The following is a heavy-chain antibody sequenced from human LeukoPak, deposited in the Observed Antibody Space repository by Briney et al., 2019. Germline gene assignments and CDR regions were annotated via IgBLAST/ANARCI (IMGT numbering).Heavy chain of an antibody. CDR3: ASGRYSYGHEH. D-gene: IGHD5-18*01. J-gene: IGHJ4*01. Sequence: SETLSLTCTVSGDSISSGSYYWSWIRQPPGKGLEWIGYIYYTGSTNYNPSLKSRLTISLDTSKNQFSLKLSSVTAADTAVYYCASGRYSYGHEHWGQGTQVTVSS. CDR2: IYYTGST. CDR1: GDSISSGSYY. V-gene: IGHV4-61*01.